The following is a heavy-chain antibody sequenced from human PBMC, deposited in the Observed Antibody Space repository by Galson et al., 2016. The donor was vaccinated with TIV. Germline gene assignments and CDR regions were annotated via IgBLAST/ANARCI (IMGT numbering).Heavy chain of an antibody. CDR1: GFSFSTYG. D-gene: IGHD6-25*01. CDR2: ISYDGTKT. J-gene: IGHJ5*02. Sequence: SLRLSCAASGFSFSTYGIHWARQAPGKGLDWVAVISYDGTKTYYADSVKGRFSLSRDNSKNTVYLHMSSLRAEDTAVYFCARAGKSAWLDPWGQGTRVTVSS. CDR3: ARAGKSAWLDP. V-gene: IGHV3-30*03.